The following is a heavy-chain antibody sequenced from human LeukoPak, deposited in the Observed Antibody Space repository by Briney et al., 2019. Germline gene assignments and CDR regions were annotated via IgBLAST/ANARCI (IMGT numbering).Heavy chain of an antibody. J-gene: IGHJ6*02. CDR1: GGSISSYY. V-gene: IGHV4-4*07. CDR2: IYTSGST. Sequence: SETLSLTCTVSGGSISSYYWSWIRQPAGKGLEWIGRIYTSGSTNYNPSLKSRVTMSVDTSKNQFSLKLSSVTAADTAVYYCARDLHPVPAAIPYYCGMDVWGQGTTVTVSS. D-gene: IGHD2-2*02. CDR3: ARDLHPVPAAIPYYCGMDV.